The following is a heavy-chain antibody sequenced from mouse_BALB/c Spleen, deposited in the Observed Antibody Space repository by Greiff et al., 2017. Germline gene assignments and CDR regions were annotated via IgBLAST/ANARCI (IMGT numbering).Heavy chain of an antibody. CDR2: IYPGDGDT. Sequence: VQLQQSGAELVRPGSSVKISCKASGYAFSSYWMNWVKQRPGQGLEWIGQIYPGDGDTNYNGKFKGKATLTADKSSSTAYMQLSSLTSEDSAVYFCARHYYGSSYGYWGQGTTLTVSS. CDR1: GYAFSSYW. D-gene: IGHD1-1*01. CDR3: ARHYYGSSYGY. V-gene: IGHV1-80*01. J-gene: IGHJ2*01.